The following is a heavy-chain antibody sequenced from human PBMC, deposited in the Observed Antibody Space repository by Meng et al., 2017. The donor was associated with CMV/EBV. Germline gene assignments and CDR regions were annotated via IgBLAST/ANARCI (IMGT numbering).Heavy chain of an antibody. D-gene: IGHD6-13*01. CDR3: ARIAAAGRFDY. CDR2: IYWDDDK. Sequence: FKGSLPPLWKPPHISTLTCTFSWFSLSTSGVGVGWIRQPPGKALEWLALIYWDDDKRYSPSLKSRLTITKDTSKNQVVLTMTNMDPVDTATYYCARIAAAGRFDYWGQGTLVTVSS. V-gene: IGHV2-5*02. CDR1: WFSLSTSGVG. J-gene: IGHJ4*02.